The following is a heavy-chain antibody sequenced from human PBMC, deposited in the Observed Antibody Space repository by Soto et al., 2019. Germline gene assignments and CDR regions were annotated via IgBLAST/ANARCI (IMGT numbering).Heavy chain of an antibody. CDR2: IYYSGST. CDR3: ARAGGGYYGSGSPAHDY. Sequence: QVQLQESGPGLVKPSETLSLTCTVSGGSISSYYWSWIRQPPGKGLEWIGYIYYSGSTNYNPSLKSRVTISVDTSKNQFSLKLSSVTAADTAVYYCARAGGGYYGSGSPAHDYWGQGTLVTVSS. J-gene: IGHJ4*02. CDR1: GGSISSYY. D-gene: IGHD3-10*01. V-gene: IGHV4-59*01.